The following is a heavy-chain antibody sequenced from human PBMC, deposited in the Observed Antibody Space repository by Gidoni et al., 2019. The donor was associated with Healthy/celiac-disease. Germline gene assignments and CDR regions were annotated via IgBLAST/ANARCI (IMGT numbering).Heavy chain of an antibody. CDR2: ISADNGTT. V-gene: IGHV1-18*01. D-gene: IGHD7-27*01. Sequence: QVQLVQSGAAVQKPGASVKVSCQASGYTFTSYGISWVRQAPGQGLEWMGWISADNGTTNYAQKLQCRVTMTTDTSTSTAYMELRSLRADDTAVYYCARDPLTEEFDYWGQGTLVTVSS. J-gene: IGHJ4*02. CDR1: GYTFTSYG. CDR3: ARDPLTEEFDY.